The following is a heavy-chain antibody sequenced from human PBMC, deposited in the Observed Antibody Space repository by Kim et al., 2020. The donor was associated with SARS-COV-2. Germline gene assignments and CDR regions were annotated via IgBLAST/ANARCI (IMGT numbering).Heavy chain of an antibody. V-gene: IGHV3-43*02. J-gene: IGHJ4*02. Sequence: GGSLRLSCAASGFTFDHSAMHWVRQAPGKGLEWVSLISANGETKYYADSVKGRFTISIDNSKNSLYLQMNSLRTEDTALYYCVRASAWLPRYSGQGTLVTVAS. D-gene: IGHD6-19*01. CDR2: ISANGETK. CDR3: VRASAWLPRY. CDR1: GFTFDHSA.